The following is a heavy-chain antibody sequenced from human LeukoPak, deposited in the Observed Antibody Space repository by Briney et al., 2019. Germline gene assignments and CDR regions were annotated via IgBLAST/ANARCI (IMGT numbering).Heavy chain of an antibody. CDR1: GLTFSSFW. D-gene: IGHD3-3*01. V-gene: IGHV3-7*01. CDR3: ARDLKYYDFWSGYYALGGVDY. J-gene: IGHJ4*02. Sequence: GGSLRLSCAASGLTFSSFWMSWVRQAPGKGLEWVANIKQDGSEKYYVDSVKGRFTISRDNAKNSLYLQMNSLRAEDTAVYYCARDLKYYDFWSGYYALGGVDYWGQGTLVTVSS. CDR2: IKQDGSEK.